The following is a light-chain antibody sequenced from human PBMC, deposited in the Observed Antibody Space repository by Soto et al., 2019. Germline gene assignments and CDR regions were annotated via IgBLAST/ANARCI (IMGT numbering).Light chain of an antibody. CDR3: QQYGSSSIFT. V-gene: IGKV3-20*01. J-gene: IGKJ3*01. CDR2: GAS. Sequence: EIVLTQSPGTLSLSPGERATLSCRASQSVSSSYLAWYQQKPGQAPRLLIYGASSRATGIPDRFSGSGSGTDFTLTISRLEREDFAVYYCQQYGSSSIFTFGPGTKVDIK. CDR1: QSVSSSY.